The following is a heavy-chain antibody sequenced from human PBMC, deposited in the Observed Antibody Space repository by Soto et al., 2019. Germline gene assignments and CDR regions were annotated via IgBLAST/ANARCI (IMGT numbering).Heavy chain of an antibody. J-gene: IGHJ5*02. CDR1: AGSISRSNYY. D-gene: IGHD3-22*01. V-gene: IGHV4-39*01. CDR2: MYSSGNT. CDR3: ARQPYDSSGYYYGA. Sequence: QLQLQESGPGLVKPSETLSLTCTVSAGSISRSNYYWGWIRQPPGKGLEWIGSMYSSGNTYYNPSLTSRVTISVDTSKNQFALKLTSVTAADTAVYYCARQPYDSSGYYYGALGQGTLVTVSS.